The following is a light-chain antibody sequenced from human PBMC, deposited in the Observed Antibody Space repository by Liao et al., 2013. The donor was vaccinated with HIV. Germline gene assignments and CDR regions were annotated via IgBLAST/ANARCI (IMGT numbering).Light chain of an antibody. J-gene: IGLJ2*01. Sequence: YELTQPPSLSVSPGQTAIISCSGHALGGKYISWYQHPPGQSPVVLIYQDTKRPSGIPERFSGSNSGNTAALTINGTQAMDEADYYCQARDSSTVVVFGGGTKLTVL. V-gene: IGLV3-1*01. CDR2: QDT. CDR1: ALGGKY. CDR3: QARDSSTVVV.